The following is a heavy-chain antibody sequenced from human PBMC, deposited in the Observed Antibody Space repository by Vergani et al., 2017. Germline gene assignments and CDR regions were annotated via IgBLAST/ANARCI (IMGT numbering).Heavy chain of an antibody. CDR1: GGSISSYY. J-gene: IGHJ5*02. D-gene: IGHD2-2*01. CDR2: IYYSGST. CDR3: ASLQTRYCSSTSCYDWFNP. V-gene: IGHV4-59*01. Sequence: QVQLQESGPGLVKPSETLSLTCTVSGGSISSYYWSWIRQPTGKGLEWIGYIYYSGSTNYNPSLKSRVTISVDTSKNQFSLKLSSVTAADTTVYYCASLQTRYCSSTSCYDWFNPWGQGTLVTVSS.